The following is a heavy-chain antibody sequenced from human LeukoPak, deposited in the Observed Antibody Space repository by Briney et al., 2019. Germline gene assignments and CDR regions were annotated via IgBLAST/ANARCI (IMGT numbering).Heavy chain of an antibody. D-gene: IGHD2-21*02. CDR1: GGSISSSSYY. CDR3: ARQVTVGSFFDY. J-gene: IGHJ4*02. V-gene: IGHV4-39*01. Sequence: SETLSLTCTVSGGSISSSSYYWGWIRQSPGKGLEWIGSIFYSGTTYYNPSLKSRVTISVDTSKNQFSLKLSSVTAADTAVYYCARQVTVGSFFDYWGQGTLVTVSS. CDR2: IFYSGTT.